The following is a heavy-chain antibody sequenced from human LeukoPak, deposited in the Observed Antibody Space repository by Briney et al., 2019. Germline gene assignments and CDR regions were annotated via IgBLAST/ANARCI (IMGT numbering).Heavy chain of an antibody. J-gene: IGHJ4*02. CDR3: ARISSSGWYHFDY. CDR1: GGSISSSSYY. V-gene: IGHV4-39*07. Sequence: SETLSLTCIVSGGSISSSSYYWGWIRQPPGEGLEWIASVYYSGSTYYNPSLKRRVTISVDTSKNQFSLKLSSVTAADTAVYYCARISSSGWYHFDYWGQGTLVTVSS. CDR2: VYYSGST. D-gene: IGHD6-19*01.